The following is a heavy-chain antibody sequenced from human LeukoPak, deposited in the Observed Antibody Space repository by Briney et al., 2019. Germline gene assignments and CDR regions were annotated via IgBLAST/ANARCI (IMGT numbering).Heavy chain of an antibody. CDR1: GFSLSSGTVL. V-gene: IGHV2-5*01. CDR3: AHRHRGVASDI. J-gene: IGHJ3*02. D-gene: IGHD2-15*01. Sequence: SGPTLVNPTQTLTLTCTFSGFSLSSGTVLLGWIRQPPCGPLEWLGVIYENDEKLYSSSLQNRLSITKDTSKNQVVLTMANMDPVDTATYYCAHRHRGVASDIWGQGTMVTVSS. CDR2: IYENDEK.